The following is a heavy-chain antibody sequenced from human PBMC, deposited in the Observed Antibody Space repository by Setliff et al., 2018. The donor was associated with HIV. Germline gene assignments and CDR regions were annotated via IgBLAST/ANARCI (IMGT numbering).Heavy chain of an antibody. Sequence: RASVKVSCKTSGYSFSSHGVSWVRQAPGQGLEWVGWISSYTGKTKYAQNVQGRVTLTTDTSTSTAYMELRSLRPDDTAVYYCAKDISASALYYYGMGVWGQGTTVTVSS. J-gene: IGHJ6*02. CDR2: ISSYTGKT. CDR1: GYSFSSHG. D-gene: IGHD6-13*01. V-gene: IGHV1-18*01. CDR3: AKDISASALYYYGMGV.